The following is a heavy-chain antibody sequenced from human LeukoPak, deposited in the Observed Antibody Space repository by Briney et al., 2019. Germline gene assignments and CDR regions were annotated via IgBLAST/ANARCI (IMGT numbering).Heavy chain of an antibody. J-gene: IGHJ4*02. V-gene: IGHV4-38-2*02. CDR1: GYSISSGTT. D-gene: IGHD6-6*01. CDR3: ARISSIAARLVDY. Sequence: SETLSLTCTVSGYSISSGTTGAGSGSPQGRGWSGLGVYNPSLKSRVTISLDASKNQFSLKLSSVTAADTAVYYCARISSIAARLVDYWGQGTLVTVSS.